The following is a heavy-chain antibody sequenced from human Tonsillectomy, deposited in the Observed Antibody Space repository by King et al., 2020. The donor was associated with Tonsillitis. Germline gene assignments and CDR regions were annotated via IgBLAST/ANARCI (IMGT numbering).Heavy chain of an antibody. CDR3: AREDRIASAGILFDY. V-gene: IGHV4-34*01. CDR2: INHSGLT. D-gene: IGHD6-13*01. J-gene: IGHJ4*02. Sequence: HVQLQQWGAGLFKPSETLSLNCTVSGASLSGYYWAWIRQPPGKGLEWIGEINHSGLTDFNPSLKSRFTLSVEKSKNQFSLKLSSVTAADTALYYCAREDRIASAGILFDYWGQGALVTVSS. CDR1: GASLSGYY.